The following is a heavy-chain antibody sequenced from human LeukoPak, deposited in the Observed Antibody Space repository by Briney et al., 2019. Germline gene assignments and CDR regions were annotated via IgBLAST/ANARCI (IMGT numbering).Heavy chain of an antibody. Sequence: GGSLRLSCAASGFTVSSNYMSWVRQAPGKGLEWVSVIYSGGSTYYADSVKGRFTISRDNSKNTLYLQMNSLRAEDTAVYYCARDLYYDILTGYSPYGMDVWGQGTTVTVSS. CDR2: IYSGGST. V-gene: IGHV3-66*01. CDR3: ARDLYYDILTGYSPYGMDV. D-gene: IGHD3-9*01. CDR1: GFTVSSNY. J-gene: IGHJ6*02.